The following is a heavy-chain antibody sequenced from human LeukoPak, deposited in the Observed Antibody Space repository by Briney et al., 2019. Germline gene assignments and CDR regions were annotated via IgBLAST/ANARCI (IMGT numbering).Heavy chain of an antibody. J-gene: IGHJ6*02. D-gene: IGHD2-2*01. Sequence: GGSLRLSCAASGFTFSSYAMSWVRQAPGKGLEWVSAISGSGGSTHYADSVKGRFTISRDNSKNTLYLQMNSLRAEDTAVYYCAKGQGYCSSTSCPKSGMGVWGQGTTVTVSS. CDR3: AKGQGYCSSTSCPKSGMGV. CDR1: GFTFSSYA. V-gene: IGHV3-23*01. CDR2: ISGSGGST.